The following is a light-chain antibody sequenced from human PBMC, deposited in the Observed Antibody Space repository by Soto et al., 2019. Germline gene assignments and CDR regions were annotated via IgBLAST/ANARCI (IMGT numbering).Light chain of an antibody. CDR1: QSISRG. V-gene: IGKV1-5*01. CDR2: DAS. Sequence: DIQMTQSPSTLSASVGDRVTIACRASQSISRGLAWYQQTPGKAPQLLIHDASTLESGVPSRFSGSGSGTEFILTISSLQPDDFATYYCQQYNSYRTFGQGTKVDIK. CDR3: QQYNSYRT. J-gene: IGKJ1*01.